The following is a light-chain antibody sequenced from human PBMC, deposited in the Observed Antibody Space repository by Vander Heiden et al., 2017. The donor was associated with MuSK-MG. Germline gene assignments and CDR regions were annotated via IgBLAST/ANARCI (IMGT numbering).Light chain of an antibody. CDR2: GAS. Sequence: IVMTQSPATLSVSPGERATLSCRASQSVSSNLALYQQKPGQAPRLLIYGASTRATGIPDRFSGSGSGTEFTLTLSSLQSEDLAVYYCQQYNNWPWTFGQGTKVEIK. CDR1: QSVSSN. V-gene: IGKV3-15*01. CDR3: QQYNNWPWT. J-gene: IGKJ1*01.